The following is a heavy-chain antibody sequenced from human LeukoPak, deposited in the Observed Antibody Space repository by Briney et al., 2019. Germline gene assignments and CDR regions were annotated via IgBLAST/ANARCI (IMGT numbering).Heavy chain of an antibody. CDR3: ARDRNYYDSSGYRYDSFDI. CDR1: GGSISSSSYY. J-gene: IGHJ3*02. Sequence: PSETLSLTCTVSGGSISSSSYYWGWIRQPPGKGLEWIGSIYYSGSTYYNPALKSRVTISVDTSKNQFSLKLSSVTAADTAVYYCARDRNYYDSSGYRYDSFDIWGQGTMVTVSS. D-gene: IGHD3-22*01. CDR2: IYYSGST. V-gene: IGHV4-39*07.